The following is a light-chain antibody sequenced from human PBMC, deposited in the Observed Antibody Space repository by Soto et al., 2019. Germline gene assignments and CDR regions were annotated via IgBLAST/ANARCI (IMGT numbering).Light chain of an antibody. V-gene: IGLV2-14*03. CDR2: DVS. CDR1: SSDVGSYNS. Sequence: QSALAQPASVSGSPGQSITISCTGTSSDVGSYNSVSWYQQYPGKAPTLMIHDVSNRPSGVSNRFSGSKSGNTASLTISGRQAEDGAAYYCSAFTSSSSYVFGSGTKVTVL. CDR3: SAFTSSSSYV. J-gene: IGLJ6*01.